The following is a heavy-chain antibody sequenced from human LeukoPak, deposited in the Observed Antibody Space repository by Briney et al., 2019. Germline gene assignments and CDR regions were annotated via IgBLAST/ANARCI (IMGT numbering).Heavy chain of an antibody. CDR3: AREGRYRYGYNEYHLYMDI. CDR2: IYYDGST. J-gene: IGHJ6*03. Sequence: PSETLSLTCTVSGGSISSSSYYWGWIRQPPGKGLEWIGYIYYDGSTNYNPSLRGRVTISVDTPKNQFSLKLSSVTAAETAVYYCAREGRYRYGYNEYHLYMDIWGKGTTVTVSS. V-gene: IGHV4-61*05. D-gene: IGHD5-18*01. CDR1: GGSISSSSYY.